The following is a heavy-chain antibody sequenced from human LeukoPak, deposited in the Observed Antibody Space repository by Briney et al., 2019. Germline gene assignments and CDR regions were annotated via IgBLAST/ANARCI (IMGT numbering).Heavy chain of an antibody. J-gene: IGHJ5*02. CDR2: INSDGSST. D-gene: IGHD3-3*01. CDR3: ARVNYDFWSFLT. Sequence: GGSLRLSCAASGFTFSSYWMHWVRQAPGKGLVWVSRINSDGSSTTYADSVKGRFTISRDNAKNTLCLQMNSLRAEDTAVYYCARVNYDFWSFLTWGQGTLVTVSS. V-gene: IGHV3-74*01. CDR1: GFTFSSYW.